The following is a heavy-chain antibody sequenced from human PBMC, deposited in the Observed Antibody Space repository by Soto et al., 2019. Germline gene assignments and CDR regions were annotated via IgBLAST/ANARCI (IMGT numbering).Heavy chain of an antibody. CDR3: ASSDGYKCDSWFDP. CDR1: GFTFSYYY. V-gene: IGHV3-11*05. CDR2: ISSRSSYT. Sequence: QVQLVESGGGLVKPGGSLRLSCAASGFTFSYYYMSWIRQAPGKGLEWVSYISSRSSYTNYADSVKGRFTISRDNAKNLLYQLIDGLRSEDKAVYDCASSDGYKCDSWFDPWGQGTLVTVSS. J-gene: IGHJ5*02. D-gene: IGHD5-12*01.